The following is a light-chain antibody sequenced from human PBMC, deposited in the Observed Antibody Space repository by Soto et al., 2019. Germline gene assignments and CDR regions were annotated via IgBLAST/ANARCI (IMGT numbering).Light chain of an antibody. V-gene: IGLV2-14*01. CDR2: EVS. Sequence: QSVLTQPASVSGSPGQSITISCTGTSSDVGGYNYVSWYQQHPGKAPKLMIYEVSNRPSGVSNRFSGSKSGNTASLTISGLQAKDEADYYCSSYTSSSPYVFGTGTKVTVL. J-gene: IGLJ1*01. CDR3: SSYTSSSPYV. CDR1: SSDVGGYNY.